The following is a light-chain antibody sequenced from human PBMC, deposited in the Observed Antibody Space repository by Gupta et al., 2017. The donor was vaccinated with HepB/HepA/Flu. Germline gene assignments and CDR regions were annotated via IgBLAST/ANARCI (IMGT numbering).Light chain of an antibody. CDR2: QDT. Sequence: SYELTQPPSVSVSPGQTASITCSGDKLGYKYACWYQQKPGQYPVLVIYQDTKRTAGIPERFSGYNSVNTATLTISGTQAMDEADYYCQAGDSNTVVFGGGTKLTVL. J-gene: IGLJ2*01. CDR1: KLGYKY. V-gene: IGLV3-1*01. CDR3: QAGDSNTVV.